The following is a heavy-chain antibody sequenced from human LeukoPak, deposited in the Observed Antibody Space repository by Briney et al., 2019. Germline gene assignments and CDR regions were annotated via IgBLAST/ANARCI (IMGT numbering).Heavy chain of an antibody. CDR1: GYIFTDYY. CDR3: ARGRVTYYYGSGSFWFDP. V-gene: IGHV1-2*02. J-gene: IGHJ5*02. D-gene: IGHD3-10*01. Sequence: ASVKVSCKASGYIFTDYYMHWVRQAPGQGLEWMGWIDPNSGGTNSAQKFQGRVTMTRNTSISTAYMELSSLRSEDTAVYYCARGRVTYYYGSGSFWFDPWGQGTLVTVSS. CDR2: IDPNSGGT.